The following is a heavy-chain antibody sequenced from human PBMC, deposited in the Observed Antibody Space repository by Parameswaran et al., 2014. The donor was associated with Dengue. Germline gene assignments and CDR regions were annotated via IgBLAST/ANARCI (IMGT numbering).Heavy chain of an antibody. J-gene: IGHJ6*03. D-gene: IGHD4-11*01. CDR3: AKEGSNYVPYYYYMDV. V-gene: IGHV3-23*01. CDR2: ISGSGGST. Sequence: RWIRQPPGKGLEWVSAISGSGGSTYYTDSVKGRFTISRDNSKNTLFLQMNSLRAEDTAVYYCAKEGSNYVPYYYYMDVWGKGTTVTVSS.